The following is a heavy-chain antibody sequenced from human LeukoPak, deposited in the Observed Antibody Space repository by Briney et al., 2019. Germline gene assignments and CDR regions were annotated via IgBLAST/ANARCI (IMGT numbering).Heavy chain of an antibody. V-gene: IGHV1-46*01. CDR2: ISPSGGST. CDR3: ARGTVTTPDY. D-gene: IGHD4-17*01. Sequence: ASVKVSCKAFGYTFTGYWMHWVRQAPGQGPEWMGVISPSGGSTIYAQKFQGRVTITADESTSTAYMELSSLRSEDTAVYYCARGTVTTPDYWGQGTLVTVSS. J-gene: IGHJ4*02. CDR1: GYTFTGYW.